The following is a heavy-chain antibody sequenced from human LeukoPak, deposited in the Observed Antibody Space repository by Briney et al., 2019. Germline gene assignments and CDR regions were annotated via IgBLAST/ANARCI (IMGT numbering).Heavy chain of an antibody. CDR2: IKQDGSEK. J-gene: IGHJ4*02. D-gene: IGHD4-23*01. CDR1: GFTFSSYW. V-gene: IGHV3-7*01. CDR3: ATDRKVGTWDPRFNY. Sequence: GGSLRLSCAASGFTFSSYWMSWVRQAPGKGLEWVANIKQDGSEKYYVDSVKGRFTISRDNAKSSLYLQMNSLRAEDTAIYYCATDRKVGTWDPRFNYWGQGTLVIVSS.